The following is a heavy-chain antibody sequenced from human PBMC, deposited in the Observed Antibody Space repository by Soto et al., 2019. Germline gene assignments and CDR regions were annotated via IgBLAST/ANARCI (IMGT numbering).Heavy chain of an antibody. D-gene: IGHD6-19*01. CDR3: ARSRSSGWYGNFDP. CDR2: IYYSGTT. V-gene: IGHV4-39*01. Sequence: SETLSLTCTVSGGSISSNFSYWGWIRQPPGKGLEWIGTIYYSGTTYYNPSLESRVTISVDASKNQFSLNLRSMTAADTAVYHCARSRSSGWYGNFDPWGQGTLVTVSS. J-gene: IGHJ5*02. CDR1: GGSISSNFSY.